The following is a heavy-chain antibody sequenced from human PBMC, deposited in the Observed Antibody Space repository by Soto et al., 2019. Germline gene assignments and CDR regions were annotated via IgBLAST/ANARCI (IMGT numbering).Heavy chain of an antibody. J-gene: IGHJ4*02. Sequence: GGSLRLSSAAPGFTFSSYGMHWVRQAPGKGLEWVAVISYDGSNKYYADSVKGRFTISRDNSKNTLYLQMNSLRAEDTAVYYCAKDLTPGYSYGYVDYWGQGTLVTVSS. V-gene: IGHV3-30*18. CDR3: AKDLTPGYSYGYVDY. CDR2: ISYDGSNK. CDR1: GFTFSSYG. D-gene: IGHD5-18*01.